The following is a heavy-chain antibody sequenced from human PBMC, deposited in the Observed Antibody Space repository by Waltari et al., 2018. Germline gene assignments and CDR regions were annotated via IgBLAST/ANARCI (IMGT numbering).Heavy chain of an antibody. V-gene: IGHV3-9*01. CDR1: GFTFDDYA. CDR2: ISWNSGSI. Sequence: EVQLVESGGGLVQPGRSLRLSCSASGFTFDDYALHWVRQAPGKGLEWVSGISWNSGSIGYADSVKGRFTISRDNAKNSLYLQMNSLRAEDTALYYCAKRGEAALDYWGQGTLVTVSS. CDR3: AKRGEAALDY. J-gene: IGHJ4*02. D-gene: IGHD6-6*01.